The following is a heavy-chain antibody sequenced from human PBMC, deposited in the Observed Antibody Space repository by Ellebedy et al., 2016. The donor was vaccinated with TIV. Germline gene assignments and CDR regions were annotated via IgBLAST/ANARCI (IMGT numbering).Heavy chain of an antibody. D-gene: IGHD6-13*01. CDR3: ARLQKNSSSWYVDY. Sequence: MPSETLSLTCTVSGGSISSYYWSRIRQPPGKGLEWIGYIYYSGSTNYNPSLKSRVTISVDTSKNQFSLKLSSVTAADTAVYYCARLQKNSSSWYVDYWGQGTLVTVSS. CDR2: IYYSGST. J-gene: IGHJ4*02. V-gene: IGHV4-59*08. CDR1: GGSISSYY.